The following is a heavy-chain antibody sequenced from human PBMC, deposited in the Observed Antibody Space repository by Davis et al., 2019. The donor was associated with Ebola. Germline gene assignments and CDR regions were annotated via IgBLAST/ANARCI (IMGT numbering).Heavy chain of an antibody. CDR2: IYHSGST. J-gene: IGHJ4*02. V-gene: IGHV4-39*07. CDR1: GGSISSSIYY. D-gene: IGHD4-17*01. CDR3: AGTVTTPYFDY. Sequence: SETLSLTCTVSGGSISSSIYYWGWIRQPPGKGLEWIGSIYHSGSTYYNPSRKSRVTISVDTSKNQFSLKLSSVTAADTAVYYCAGTVTTPYFDYWGQGTLVTVSS.